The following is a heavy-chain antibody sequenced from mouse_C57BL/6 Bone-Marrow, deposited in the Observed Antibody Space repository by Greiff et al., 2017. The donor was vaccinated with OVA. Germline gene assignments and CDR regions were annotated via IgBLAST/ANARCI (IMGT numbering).Heavy chain of an antibody. V-gene: IGHV8-12*01. CDR1: GFSLSTSGMG. D-gene: IGHD2-2*01. J-gene: IGHJ1*03. CDR2: IYWDDDK. CDR3: ARRGSTMVTTRDWYFDV. Sequence: QVQLKESGPGILQSSQTLSLTCSFSGFSLSTSGMGVSWIRQPSGKGLEWLAHIYWDDDKRYNPSLKSRLTISKDTSRNQVFLKITSVDTADTATYYCARRGSTMVTTRDWYFDVWGTGTTVTVSS.